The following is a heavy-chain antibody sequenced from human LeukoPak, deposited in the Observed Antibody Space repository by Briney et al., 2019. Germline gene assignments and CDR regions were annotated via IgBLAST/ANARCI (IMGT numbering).Heavy chain of an antibody. V-gene: IGHV1-18*01. CDR2: ISAYNGNT. J-gene: IGHJ3*02. D-gene: IGHD3-10*01. Sequence: ASVKVSCKASGYTFTSYGISWVRQAPGQGFEWMGWISAYNGNTNYAQKLQGRVTMTTDTSTSTAYMELRSLRSDDTAVYYCARVSPPGMVRGDAFDIWGQGTMVTVSS. CDR1: GYTFTSYG. CDR3: ARVSPPGMVRGDAFDI.